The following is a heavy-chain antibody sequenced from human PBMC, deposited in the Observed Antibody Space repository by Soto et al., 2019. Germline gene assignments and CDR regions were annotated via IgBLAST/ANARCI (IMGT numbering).Heavy chain of an antibody. J-gene: IGHJ4*02. Sequence: WWSLRLSCTASVFTFRSYAMHWFRQAPGKGLEWVAVISYSGSNTYYADSVKGRFSISRDISNNTLYLQMNSLRSEDTAVYYCARAPGGSTETFDSWGQGTLVTVSS. V-gene: IGHV3-30-3*01. D-gene: IGHD3-10*01. CDR2: ISYSGSNT. CDR3: ARAPGGSTETFDS. CDR1: VFTFRSYA.